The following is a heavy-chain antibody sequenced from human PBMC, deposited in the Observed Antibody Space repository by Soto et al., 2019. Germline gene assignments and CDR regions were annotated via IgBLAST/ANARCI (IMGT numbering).Heavy chain of an antibody. Sequence: ESGGGLVQPGGSLRLSCAASGFTLSNFWMSWVRQAPGKGLEWVASIKEDGSEKTYVDSVKGRFAISRDNAKNSLHLQMNSLRAEDTAFYYCVKDESINWYSGHFRHWGQGTLVTVSS. J-gene: IGHJ1*01. CDR3: VKDESINWYSGHFRH. CDR1: GFTLSNFW. CDR2: IKEDGSEK. D-gene: IGHD6-13*01. V-gene: IGHV3-7*03.